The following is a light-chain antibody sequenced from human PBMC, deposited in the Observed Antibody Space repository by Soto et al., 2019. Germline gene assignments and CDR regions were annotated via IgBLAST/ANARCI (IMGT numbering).Light chain of an antibody. J-gene: IGKJ5*01. CDR1: QSVSSN. Sequence: LMTQSPDTLSVSPGERATLSCRASQSVSSNLAWYQQKPGQAPRLLIYGASTRATGIPARFSGSGSGTDFTLTITRLEPEDSAVYFCQQYTGPPTTFGQGTRLEIK. CDR2: GAS. V-gene: IGKV3-15*01. CDR3: QQYTGPPTT.